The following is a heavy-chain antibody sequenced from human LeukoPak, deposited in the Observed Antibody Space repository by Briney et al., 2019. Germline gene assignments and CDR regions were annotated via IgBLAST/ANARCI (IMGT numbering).Heavy chain of an antibody. CDR3: ARSSGWYYYMDV. Sequence: PSETLSLTCTVSGGSISSYYWSWIRQPPGKGLEWIGYIYYSGSTNYNPSLKSRVTISVDTSKNQFSLKLSSVTAADTAVYYCARSSGWYYYMDVWGKGTTVTISS. J-gene: IGHJ6*03. CDR2: IYYSGST. CDR1: GGSISSYY. V-gene: IGHV4-59*01. D-gene: IGHD6-19*01.